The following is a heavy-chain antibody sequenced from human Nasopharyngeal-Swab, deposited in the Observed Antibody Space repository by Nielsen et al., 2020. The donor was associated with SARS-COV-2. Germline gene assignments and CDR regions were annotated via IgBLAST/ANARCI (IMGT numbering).Heavy chain of an antibody. CDR3: AKDRSSSWYYFYGMDV. J-gene: IGHJ6*02. CDR2: ISYDGSNK. V-gene: IGHV3-30*18. Sequence: VRQMPGKGLEWVAVISYDGSNKYYADSVKGRFTISRDNSKNTLGLQMNSLTTDDTAVYYCAKDRSSSWYYFYGMDVWGQGTTVTVSS. D-gene: IGHD6-13*01.